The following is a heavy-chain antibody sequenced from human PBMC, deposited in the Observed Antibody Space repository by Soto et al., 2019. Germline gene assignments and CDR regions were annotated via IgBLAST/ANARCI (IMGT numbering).Heavy chain of an antibody. CDR1: GGSISSGGYY. CDR3: AREGESATAIRVFTFDP. V-gene: IGHV4-31*03. D-gene: IGHD2-2*02. J-gene: IGHJ5*02. Sequence: SETLSLTCTVSGGSISSGGYYWSWIRQHPGKGLEWIGYIYYSGSTYYNPSLKSRVTISVDTSKNQFSLKLSSVTAADTAVYYCAREGESATAIRVFTFDPWGQGTLVTVSS. CDR2: IYYSGST.